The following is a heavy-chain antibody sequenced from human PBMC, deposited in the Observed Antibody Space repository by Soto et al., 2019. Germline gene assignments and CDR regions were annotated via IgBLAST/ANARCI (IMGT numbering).Heavy chain of an antibody. J-gene: IGHJ5*02. CDR2: INPSGDIT. D-gene: IGHD6-13*01. CDR1: GYTFTSNW. V-gene: IGHV1-46*01. CDR3: ARDHSIASSGSWWFEP. Sequence: ASVKVSCKASGYTFTSNWIHWARRAPGQGLEWMGVINPSGDITKYAPKFQGRVTMTTETSTSTIYMDLSSLTSEDTAVYYCARDHSIASSGSWWFEPWG.